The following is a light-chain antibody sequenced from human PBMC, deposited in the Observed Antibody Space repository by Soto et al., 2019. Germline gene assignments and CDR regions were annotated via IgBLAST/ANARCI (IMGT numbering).Light chain of an antibody. CDR1: SSDVGSYNR. CDR3: SSYTSSSTYV. J-gene: IGLJ1*01. Sequence: QSVLTQPPSVSGSPGQAVTISCTGNSSDVGSYNRVSWYQQPPGTAPKLIIYEVSNRPSGVPDRFSGSKSANTASLTISGLQAEDEADYYCSSYTSSSTYVFGTGTKVTVL. V-gene: IGLV2-18*02. CDR2: EVS.